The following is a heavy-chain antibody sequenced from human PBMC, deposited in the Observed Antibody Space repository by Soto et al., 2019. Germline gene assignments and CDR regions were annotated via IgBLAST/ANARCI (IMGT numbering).Heavy chain of an antibody. CDR3: ARGGDYDILTGYYIHYYYGMDV. D-gene: IGHD3-9*01. J-gene: IGHJ6*02. CDR2: IYSGGST. V-gene: IGHV3-53*01. CDR1: GFTVSSNY. Sequence: GGSLRLSCAASGFTVSSNYMSWVRQAPGKGLEWVSVIYSGGSTYYADSVKGRFTISRDNSKNTLYLQMNSLRAEDTAVYYCARGGDYDILTGYYIHYYYGMDVWGQGTTVTVSS.